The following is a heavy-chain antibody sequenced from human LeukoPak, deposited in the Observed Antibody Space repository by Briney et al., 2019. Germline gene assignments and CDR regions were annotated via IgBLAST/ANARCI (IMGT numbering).Heavy chain of an antibody. J-gene: IGHJ2*01. CDR3: AKAEAAVNWYFDL. CDR1: GFTFDDYA. CDR2: ISWSSNSI. Sequence: GGSLRLSCAASGFTFDDYAMHWVRQVPGKGLEWVSGISWSSNSIGYADSVKGRFTISRDNARNSLYLQMNSLRLEDMALYYCAKAEAAVNWYFDLWGRGTVVTVSS. D-gene: IGHD6-19*01. V-gene: IGHV3-9*03.